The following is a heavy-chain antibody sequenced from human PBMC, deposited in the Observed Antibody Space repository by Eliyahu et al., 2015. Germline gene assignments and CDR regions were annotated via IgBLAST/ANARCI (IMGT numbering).Heavy chain of an antibody. Sequence: LEWIGYIYTSGSTNYNPSLKSRVTISVDTSKNQFSLKLSSVTAADTAVYYCARLVGVAGSTDYWGQGTLVTVSS. CDR3: ARLVGVAGSTDY. D-gene: IGHD6-19*01. CDR2: IYTSGST. V-gene: IGHV4-4*09. J-gene: IGHJ4*02.